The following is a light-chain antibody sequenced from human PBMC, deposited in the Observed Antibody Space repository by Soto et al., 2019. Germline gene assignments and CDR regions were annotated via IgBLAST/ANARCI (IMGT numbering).Light chain of an antibody. CDR3: GTWDSSLSAYV. V-gene: IGLV1-51*01. CDR1: SSNIGNND. CDR2: DNN. J-gene: IGLJ1*01. Sequence: QSVLTQPPSVSAAPGQKVTISCSGSSSNIGNNDVSWYQQLPGTAPKLLIYDNNKRPSGIPDRFSGSKSDTSATLGITGLQTGDEADYYCGTWDSSLSAYVFGTGTKVTDL.